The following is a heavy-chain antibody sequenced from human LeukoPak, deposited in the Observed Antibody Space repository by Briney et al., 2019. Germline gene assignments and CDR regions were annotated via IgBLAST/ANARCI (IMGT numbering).Heavy chain of an antibody. CDR1: GYSISSGYY. Sequence: PSETLSLTCTVSGYSISSGYYWVWIRQPPGKGLEWIGSIYRSGSTNCNPSLKSRVTISVDTSKNQFSLKLSSVTAADTAVYYCVRGSYYGSGGLAFDIWGQGTMVTVSS. CDR2: IYRSGST. V-gene: IGHV4-38-2*02. J-gene: IGHJ3*02. D-gene: IGHD3-10*01. CDR3: VRGSYYGSGGLAFDI.